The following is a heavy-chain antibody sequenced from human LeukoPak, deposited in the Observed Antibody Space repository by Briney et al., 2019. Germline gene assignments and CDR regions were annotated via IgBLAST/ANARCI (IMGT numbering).Heavy chain of an antibody. CDR3: AREVLVWAVARSDAFDI. Sequence: SETLSLTCTVSGGSISSGSYYWSWIRQPAGKGLEWIGRIYTSGSTNYNPSLKSRVTISVDTSKNQFSLKLSSVTAADTAVYYCAREVLVWAVARSDAFDIWGQGTMVTVSS. CDR1: GGSISSGSYY. CDR2: IYTSGST. D-gene: IGHD6-19*01. V-gene: IGHV4-61*02. J-gene: IGHJ3*02.